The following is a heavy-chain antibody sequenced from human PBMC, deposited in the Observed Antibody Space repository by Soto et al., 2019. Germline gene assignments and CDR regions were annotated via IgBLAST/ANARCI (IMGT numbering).Heavy chain of an antibody. V-gene: IGHV3-21*01. J-gene: IGHJ4*02. CDR1: GSTSSDYT. D-gene: IGHD1-1*01. Sequence: EVHLVESGGGRVRLGGPLRVPFTASGSTSSDYTRPGVPQAPGKGLEWVSSISPTSGAIYYADSVKGRFTISRDNAKNSLFLQMNSLRAEDTAVYSCARGSAHIQVQTFDYWGQGTLVTVSS. CDR2: ISPTSGAI. CDR3: ARGSAHIQVQTFDY.